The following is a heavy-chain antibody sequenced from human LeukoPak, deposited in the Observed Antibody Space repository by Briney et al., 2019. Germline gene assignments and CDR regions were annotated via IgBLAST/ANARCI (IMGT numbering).Heavy chain of an antibody. CDR1: GFTVSSNS. CDR2: MYSYNT. D-gene: IGHD6-13*01. J-gene: IGHJ5*02. Sequence: GGSLRLSCTVSGFTVSSNSMSWVRQPPAPGLEWVSFMYSYNTHYSDSVKGPFTMSRDNSKNTVYLQMNSLRAEDTGVYYCARAGYSRSWNWFDPWGQGTLVTVSS. CDR3: ARAGYSRSWNWFDP. V-gene: IGHV3-53*03.